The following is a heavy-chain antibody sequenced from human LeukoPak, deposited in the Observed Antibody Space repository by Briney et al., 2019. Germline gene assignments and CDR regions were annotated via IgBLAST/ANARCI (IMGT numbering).Heavy chain of an antibody. CDR2: IYYSGST. J-gene: IGHJ4*02. Sequence: SETLSLTCTVSGGSNSSYYWSWIRQPPGKGLEWIGYIYYSGSTNYNPSLKSRVTISVDTSKNQFSLKLSSVTAADTAVYYCARRAWYYDSSGALDYWGQGTLVTVSS. CDR3: ARRAWYYDSSGALDY. D-gene: IGHD3-22*01. CDR1: GGSNSSYY. V-gene: IGHV4-59*01.